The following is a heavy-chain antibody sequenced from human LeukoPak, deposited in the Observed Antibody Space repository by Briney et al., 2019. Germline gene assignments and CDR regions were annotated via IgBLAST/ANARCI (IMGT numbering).Heavy chain of an antibody. CDR2: ISAYNGNT. CDR1: GYTFTSYG. Sequence: ASVKVSCKASGYTFTSYGISWVRQAPGQGLEWMGWISAYNGNTNYAQKLQGRVTMTTDTSTSTAYMELRSLRSDDTDVYYCARVLPAIVLMVYASNWFDPWGQGTLVAVSS. D-gene: IGHD2-8*01. CDR3: ARVLPAIVLMVYASNWFDP. V-gene: IGHV1-18*01. J-gene: IGHJ5*02.